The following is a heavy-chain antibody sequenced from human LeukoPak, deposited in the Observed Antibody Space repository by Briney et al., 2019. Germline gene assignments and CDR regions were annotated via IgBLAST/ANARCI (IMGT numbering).Heavy chain of an antibody. CDR3: ARVPHYGDYENYYYYHMDV. CDR2: IHYSGST. Sequence: PSETLSLTCTVSGGSISSSSYYWAWIRQPPGKGLEWFGSIHYSGSTYYNPSLKSRVTISVDTSKNQFSLKLSSVTAADTAVYYCARVPHYGDYENYYYYHMDVWGKGTTVTVSS. V-gene: IGHV4-39*07. CDR1: GGSISSSSYY. D-gene: IGHD4-17*01. J-gene: IGHJ6*03.